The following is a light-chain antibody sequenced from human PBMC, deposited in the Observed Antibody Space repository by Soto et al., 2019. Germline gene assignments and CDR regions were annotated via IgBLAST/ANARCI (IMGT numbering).Light chain of an antibody. CDR1: QSISGW. CDR3: QPYNSYSTWP. V-gene: IGKV1-5*01. J-gene: IGKJ1*01. Sequence: DIQMTQSPSTLSASVGDRVTITCRASQSISGWLAWYQQKPGKAPKLLIYDASNLESGVPSRFTGTVSRTEFTLPISSLQPDDFATHYCQPYNSYSTWPFGQGTKVDIK. CDR2: DAS.